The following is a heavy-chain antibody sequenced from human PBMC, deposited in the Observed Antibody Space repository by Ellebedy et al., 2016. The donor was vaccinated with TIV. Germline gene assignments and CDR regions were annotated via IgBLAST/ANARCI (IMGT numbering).Heavy chain of an antibody. CDR2: IKQDGSEK. V-gene: IGHV3-7*01. J-gene: IGHJ4*02. Sequence: GGSLRLSXAASGFTLSNYWMSWVRQAPGKGLEWVANIKQDGSEKYYVDSVKGRFSISRDNAKNSLYLQMDSLRAEDTAVYYCAKEIGGGGSYWGQGTLVTVSS. CDR1: GFTLSNYW. D-gene: IGHD3-10*01. CDR3: AKEIGGGGSY.